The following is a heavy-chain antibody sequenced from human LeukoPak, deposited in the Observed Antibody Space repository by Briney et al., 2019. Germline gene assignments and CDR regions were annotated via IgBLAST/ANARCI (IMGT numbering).Heavy chain of an antibody. J-gene: IGHJ4*02. Sequence: ASVKVSCKASGYSFTSYGISWVRQAPGQGLEWMGWITAYNGSTTYAQKFQGRVTMTRNTSISTAYMELSSMRSEDTAVYYCARGLRAGWLRLGGGSDYWGQGTLVTVSS. D-gene: IGHD5-12*01. V-gene: IGHV1-8*01. CDR3: ARGLRAGWLRLGGGSDY. CDR2: ITAYNGST. CDR1: GYSFTSYG.